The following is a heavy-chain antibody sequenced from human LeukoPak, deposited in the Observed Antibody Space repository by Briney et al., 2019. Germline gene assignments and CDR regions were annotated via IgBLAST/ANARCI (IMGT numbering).Heavy chain of an antibody. J-gene: IGHJ4*02. D-gene: IGHD4-17*01. CDR3: ARTGIDYGDHGLLDY. CDR2: ISAYNGHT. V-gene: IGHV1-18*01. Sequence: GASVKVSCKASGYTFTKYGITWVRQAPGQGPEWVGWISAYNGHTESAQKFQGRVTMTTDTSTNTAYMELRSLRSDDTAVYYCARTGIDYGDHGLLDYWGQGSLVTVSS. CDR1: GYTFTKYG.